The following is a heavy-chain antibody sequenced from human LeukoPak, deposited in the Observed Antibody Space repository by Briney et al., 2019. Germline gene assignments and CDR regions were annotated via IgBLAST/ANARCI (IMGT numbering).Heavy chain of an antibody. J-gene: IGHJ6*03. CDR2: IKQDGSEK. CDR3: ARDRPQQWLVRGQRGYYYYMDV. CDR1: GFTFSNYW. Sequence: GGSLRLSCTASGFTFSNYWMSWVRQAPGKGLEWVANIKQDGSEKYYADSVKGRFTISRDIAKNSLYLQMNSLGAEDTAVYYCARDRPQQWLVRGQRGYYYYMDVWGKGTTVTISS. D-gene: IGHD6-19*01. V-gene: IGHV3-7*01.